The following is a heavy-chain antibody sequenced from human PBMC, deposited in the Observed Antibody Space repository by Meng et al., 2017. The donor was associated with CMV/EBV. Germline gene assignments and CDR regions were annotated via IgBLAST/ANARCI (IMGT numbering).Heavy chain of an antibody. CDR2: MNPNSGNT. Sequence: ASVKVSCKASGYTFTSYDINWVRQATGQGLEWMGWMNPNSGNTGYAQKFRGRVTMTRNTSISTAYMELSSLRSEDTAVYYCASELFCSSTSCWWGQGTLVTVSS. CDR1: GYTFTSYD. CDR3: ASELFCSSTSCW. J-gene: IGHJ4*02. V-gene: IGHV1-8*01. D-gene: IGHD2-2*01.